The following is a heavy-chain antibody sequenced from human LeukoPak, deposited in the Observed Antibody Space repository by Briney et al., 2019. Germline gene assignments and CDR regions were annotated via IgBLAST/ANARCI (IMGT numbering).Heavy chain of an antibody. CDR3: ARSDFWSGYSTGMDV. J-gene: IGHJ6*02. CDR2: ISSGGTTI. CDR1: GFTFSDYY. D-gene: IGHD3-3*01. V-gene: IGHV3-11*01. Sequence: GGSLRLSCAASGFTFSDYYMSWIRQAPGKGLEWVSYISSGGTTIYYADSVMGRFTISRDNAKNSLYLQMNSLRGEDTAVYYCARSDFWSGYSTGMDVWGQGTTVTVSS.